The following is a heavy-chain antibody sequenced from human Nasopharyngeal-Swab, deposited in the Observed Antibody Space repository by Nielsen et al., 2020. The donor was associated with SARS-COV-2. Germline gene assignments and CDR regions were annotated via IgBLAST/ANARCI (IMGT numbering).Heavy chain of an antibody. V-gene: IGHV5-51*01. D-gene: IGHD2-2*01. CDR1: GYSFTSYW. Sequence: GESLKISCKGSGYSFTSYWIGWVRQMPGKGLEWMGIIYPGDSDTRYSPSFQGQVTISADKSISTAYLQWSSLKASDTAMYYCARSMPSRYYYYSMDVWGQGTTVTVSS. CDR3: ARSMPSRYYYYSMDV. J-gene: IGHJ6*02. CDR2: IYPGDSDT.